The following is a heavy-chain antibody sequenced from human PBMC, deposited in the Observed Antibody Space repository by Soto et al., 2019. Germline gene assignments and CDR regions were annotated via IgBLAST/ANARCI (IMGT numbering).Heavy chain of an antibody. V-gene: IGHV4-34*01. CDR2: INHSGST. CDR3: ARGNRAYYYGSGSYYSYGMDV. D-gene: IGHD3-10*01. Sequence: SETLSLTCAVYGWSFSGYYWSWIRQPPGKGLEWIGEINHSGSTNYNPSLKSRVTISVDTSKNQFSLKLSSVTAADTAVYYCARGNRAYYYGSGSYYSYGMDVWGQGTTVTVSS. J-gene: IGHJ6*02. CDR1: GWSFSGYY.